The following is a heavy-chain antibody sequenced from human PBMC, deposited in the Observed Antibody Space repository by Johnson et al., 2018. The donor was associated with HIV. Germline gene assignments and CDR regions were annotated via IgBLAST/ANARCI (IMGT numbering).Heavy chain of an antibody. CDR2: INWNGGST. V-gene: IGHV3-20*04. CDR1: GFTFDDYG. CDR3: ARQQLGISEDAFDI. Sequence: VQLVESGGGVVRPGGSLRLSCAASGFTFDDYGMSWVRQAPGKGLEWVSGINWNGGSTGYADSVKGRFTISRDNSKNTLYLQMSSLRAEDTAVYYCARQQLGISEDAFDIWGQGTLVTVSS. J-gene: IGHJ3*02. D-gene: IGHD7-27*01.